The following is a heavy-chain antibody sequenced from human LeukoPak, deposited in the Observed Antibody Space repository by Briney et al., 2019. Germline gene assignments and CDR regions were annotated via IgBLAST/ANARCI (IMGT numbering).Heavy chain of an antibody. J-gene: IGHJ4*02. D-gene: IGHD3-22*01. CDR1: GFTFSSYW. CDR2: INLDGREN. CDR3: ARGTSDSRVTPTRY. Sequence: GGSLRLSCAASGFTFSSYWINWVRQAPGKGLEWVANINLDGRENYYVDSVKGRFTISRDNAKNSLYLQMNSLRAEDTGVYYCARGTSDSRVTPTRYWGQGTLVTVSS. V-gene: IGHV3-7*01.